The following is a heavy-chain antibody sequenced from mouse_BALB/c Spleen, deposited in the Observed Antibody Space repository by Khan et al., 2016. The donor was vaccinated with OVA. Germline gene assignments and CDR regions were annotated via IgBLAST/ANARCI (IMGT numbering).Heavy chain of an antibody. J-gene: IGHJ3*01. D-gene: IGHD1-1*01. CDR3: SRLAYYYNSEGFAY. CDR2: ISTGGSYT. V-gene: IGHV5-6*01. Sequence: MQLEESGGDLVKPGGSLKLSCAASGFTFSTYGMSWVRQTPDKRLEWVATISTGGSYTYYPDSVKGRFTISRDNAKNTLYLQMSSLKSEDTAMYYCSRLAYYYNSEGFAYWGQGTLVTVSA. CDR1: GFTFSTYG.